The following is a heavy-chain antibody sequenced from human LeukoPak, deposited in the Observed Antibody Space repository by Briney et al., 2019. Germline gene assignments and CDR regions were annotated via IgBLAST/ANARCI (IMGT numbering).Heavy chain of an antibody. V-gene: IGHV1-2*02. Sequence: ASVKVSCKASGYTFTGYYMHWVRQAPGQGLEWMGWINPNSGGTNYAQKFQGRVTMTRDTSISTAYMELSRLRSDDTAVYYCAREMEWEWAAGAFDIWGQGTMVTVSS. D-gene: IGHD3-3*01. CDR2: INPNSGGT. J-gene: IGHJ3*02. CDR1: GYTFTGYY. CDR3: AREMEWEWAAGAFDI.